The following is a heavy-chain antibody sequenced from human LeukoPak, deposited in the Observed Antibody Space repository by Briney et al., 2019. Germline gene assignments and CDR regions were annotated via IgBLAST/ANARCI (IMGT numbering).Heavy chain of an antibody. CDR1: EYTFTDYY. Sequence: GASVKVSSKASEYTFTDYYLHWVRQAPGQGVEWMGWINPVSGGTKYVQKFQGRVTISRDTSISTAYLELSRLRSDDTAVYYCARANFLSCSSTSCLFDYWGQGTLVTVSS. V-gene: IGHV1-2*02. D-gene: IGHD2-2*01. J-gene: IGHJ4*02. CDR2: INPVSGGT. CDR3: ARANFLSCSSTSCLFDY.